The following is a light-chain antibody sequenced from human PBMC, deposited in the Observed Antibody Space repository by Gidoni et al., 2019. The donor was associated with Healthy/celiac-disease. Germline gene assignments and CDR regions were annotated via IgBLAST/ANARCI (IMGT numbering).Light chain of an antibody. CDR3: QQYDNPPPLT. CDR1: QDISNY. Sequence: DTQMTPSPSSLSASVGDRVTITCQASQDISNYLNWYQQKPGKAPKLLIYDASNLETGVPSRFSGSGSGTDFTFTISSLQPEDIATYYCQQYDNPPPLTFXGXTKVEIK. V-gene: IGKV1-33*01. CDR2: DAS. J-gene: IGKJ4*01.